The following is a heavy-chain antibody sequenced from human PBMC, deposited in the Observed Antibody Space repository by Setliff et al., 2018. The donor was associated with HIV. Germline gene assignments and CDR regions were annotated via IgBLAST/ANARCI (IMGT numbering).Heavy chain of an antibody. CDR3: ARGSGKMVRGVTTGSYYYFMDV. CDR2: IYYSGST. CDR1: GGSVSSADYY. J-gene: IGHJ6*03. Sequence: LSLTCAVSGGSVSSADYYWNWIRQHPGKGLEWVGYIYYSGSTFYNPSLKSRITISADTSKYQFSLELISMTAAYTAVYYCARGSGKMVRGVTTGSYYYFMDVWGKGATVTVSS. D-gene: IGHD3-10*01. V-gene: IGHV4-31*11.